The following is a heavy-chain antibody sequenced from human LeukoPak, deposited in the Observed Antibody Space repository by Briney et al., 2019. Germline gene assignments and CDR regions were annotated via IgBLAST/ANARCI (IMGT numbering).Heavy chain of an antibody. CDR2: TWYDGSNK. D-gene: IGHD2-2*01. CDR3: ARGGHCSTTSCSNYDGMDV. Sequence: GGSLRLSCAASGFTFSSYGMHWVRQAPGKGLEWVAATWYDGSNKYYADSVKGRFTISRDNSKNTLYLQMDSLRAEDTAVYFCARGGHCSTTSCSNYDGMDVWGQGTTLTVSS. CDR1: GFTFSSYG. V-gene: IGHV3-33*01. J-gene: IGHJ6*02.